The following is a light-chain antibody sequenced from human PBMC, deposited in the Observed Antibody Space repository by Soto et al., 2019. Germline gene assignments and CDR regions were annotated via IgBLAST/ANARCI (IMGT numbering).Light chain of an antibody. CDR2: DVS. J-gene: IGLJ1*01. CDR3: CSYAGSYTYV. Sequence: QSVLTQPPSASGSPGQSVTISCTGTSSDVGGYNYVSWYQQHPGKAPKLMIYDVSKRPSGVPDRFSGSKSGNTASLTISGLQAEDEADYYCCSYAGSYTYVFGTGSKVTV. V-gene: IGLV2-11*01. CDR1: SSDVGGYNY.